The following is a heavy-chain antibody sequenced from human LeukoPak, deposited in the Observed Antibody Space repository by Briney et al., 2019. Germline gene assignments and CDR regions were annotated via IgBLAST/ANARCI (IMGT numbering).Heavy chain of an antibody. V-gene: IGHV3-23*01. Sequence: GGSLRLSCAASDFTFSTYGMSWVRQAPGKGLEWVSSISGGGGSTYYADSVKGRFTISRDNSKNTLYLQMNSLRAEDTAVYYCAKGGSGSYYTDYWGQGTLVTVSS. CDR3: AKGGSGSYYTDY. D-gene: IGHD3-10*01. CDR1: DFTFSTYG. CDR2: ISGGGGST. J-gene: IGHJ4*02.